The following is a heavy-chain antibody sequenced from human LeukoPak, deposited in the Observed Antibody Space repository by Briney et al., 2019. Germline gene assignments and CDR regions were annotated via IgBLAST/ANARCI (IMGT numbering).Heavy chain of an antibody. Sequence: SETLSLTCLVSGEPISSYYWSWIRQAPGRGPEYIGNVYYDGNTNYNPSLKSRVAISVDASKNQFSLKVDSVTTADTAVYYCARGDYDFWSGNWRFDTWGQGTLVTVSS. J-gene: IGHJ4*02. CDR2: VYYDGNT. CDR3: ARGDYDFWSGNWRFDT. V-gene: IGHV4-59*01. D-gene: IGHD3-3*01. CDR1: GEPISSYY.